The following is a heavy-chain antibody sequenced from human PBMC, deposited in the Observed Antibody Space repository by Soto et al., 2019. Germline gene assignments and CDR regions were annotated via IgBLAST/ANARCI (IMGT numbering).Heavy chain of an antibody. J-gene: IGHJ3*02. D-gene: IGHD1-26*01. CDR2: ISYDGSNK. Sequence: QVQLVESGGGVVQPGRSLRLSCAASGFTFSSYGMQWVRQAPGKGLEWVAVISYDGSNKYYADSVKGRFTISRDNSKNTLYLQMNSLRAEDTAVYYCAKDQGALRRIDAFDIWGQGTMVTVSS. V-gene: IGHV3-30*18. CDR1: GFTFSSYG. CDR3: AKDQGALRRIDAFDI.